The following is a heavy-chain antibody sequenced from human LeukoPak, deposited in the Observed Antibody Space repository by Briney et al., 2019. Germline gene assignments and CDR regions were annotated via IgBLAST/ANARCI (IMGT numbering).Heavy chain of an antibody. CDR1: GYSISSGYY. D-gene: IGHD2-2*01. V-gene: IGHV4-38-2*02. J-gene: IGHJ6*03. Sequence: ETLSLTCTVSGYSISSGYYWGWIRQPPGKGLEWIGSIYHSGSTYYNPSLKSRVTISVDTSKNQFSLKLSSVTAADTAVYYCARVVGPADIVVVPAATQDYYYYYMDVWGKGTTVTVSS. CDR2: IYHSGST. CDR3: ARVVGPADIVVVPAATQDYYYYYMDV.